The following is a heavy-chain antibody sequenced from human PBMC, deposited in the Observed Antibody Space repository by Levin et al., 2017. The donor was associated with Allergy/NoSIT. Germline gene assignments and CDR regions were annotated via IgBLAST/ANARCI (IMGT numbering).Heavy chain of an antibody. Sequence: KASETLSLTCSVSGASISSGDYYWSWIRQHPGEGLEWIGYIYYSGSTYYKASLKSRVTISIDTSKNQFFLNLRSVTAADTAVYYCAREDGIAARPRYFDLWGRGTLVTVSS. V-gene: IGHV4-31*03. CDR3: AREDGIAARPRYFDL. D-gene: IGHD6-6*01. J-gene: IGHJ2*01. CDR1: GASISSGDYY. CDR2: IYYSGST.